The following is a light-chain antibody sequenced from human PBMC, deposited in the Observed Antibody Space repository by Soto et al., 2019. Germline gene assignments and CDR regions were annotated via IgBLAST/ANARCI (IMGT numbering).Light chain of an antibody. Sequence: QSVLTQPPSASGTPGQRVTISCSGSSSNIGSNYVYWYQQLPGTAPNLLIYSNNQRPSGVPDRFSGSKSGTSASLAISGLQSEDEADYYCAAWDDSLNGVVFGGGTKLTVL. J-gene: IGLJ2*01. V-gene: IGLV1-44*01. CDR1: SSNIGSNY. CDR3: AAWDDSLNGVV. CDR2: SNN.